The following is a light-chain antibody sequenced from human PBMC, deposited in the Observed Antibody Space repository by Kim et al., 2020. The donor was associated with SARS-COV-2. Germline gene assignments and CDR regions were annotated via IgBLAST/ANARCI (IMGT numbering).Light chain of an antibody. J-gene: IGLJ1*01. CDR1: SSYVGVYNY. Sequence: QSALTQPASVSGSPRQSITISCTGTSSYVGVYNYVSWYQQHPGKAPKLMIYDVSKRPSGVSNRFSGSKAGNTAYLTISGVQGEDEADYYCSSYTSSSTYVFGSGTQV. V-gene: IGLV2-14*01. CDR2: DVS. CDR3: SSYTSSSTYV.